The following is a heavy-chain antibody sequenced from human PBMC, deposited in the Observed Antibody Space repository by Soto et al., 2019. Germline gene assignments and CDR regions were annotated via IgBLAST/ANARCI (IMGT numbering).Heavy chain of an antibody. CDR1: GISLSTSGVG. Sequence: SGPTLVNPTQTLTLTCTLSGISLSTSGVGLGWIRQTPGKALEWLALVYWNDDKHYSPSLKSRLTITKDTSKNQAILTMTNMDPVDTATYYCARGLATLPVFAFDIWGQGTVVTVS. V-gene: IGHV2-5*01. CDR2: VYWNDDK. CDR3: ARGLATLPVFAFDI. J-gene: IGHJ3*02. D-gene: IGHD1-1*01.